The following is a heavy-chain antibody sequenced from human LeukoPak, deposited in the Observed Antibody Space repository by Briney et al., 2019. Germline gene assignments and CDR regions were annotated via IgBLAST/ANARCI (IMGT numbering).Heavy chain of an antibody. CDR1: GFTFSSYA. V-gene: IGHV3-23*01. CDR3: ATVSIAAAELSWFDP. D-gene: IGHD6-13*01. CDR2: ISGSGGST. Sequence: QPGGSLRLSCAASGFTFSSYAMSWVRQAPGKGLDWVSAISGSGGSTYYADSVKGRFTISRDNSKNTLYLQMNSLRAEDTAVYYCATVSIAAAELSWFDPWGQGTLVTVSS. J-gene: IGHJ5*02.